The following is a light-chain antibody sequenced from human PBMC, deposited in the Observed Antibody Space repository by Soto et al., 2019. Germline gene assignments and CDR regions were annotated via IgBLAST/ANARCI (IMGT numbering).Light chain of an antibody. V-gene: IGLV2-8*01. J-gene: IGLJ2*01. CDR3: SSYTSSSTLV. CDR2: EVS. Sequence: QSALTQPPSASGSPGQSVTISCTGTSSDVGGYNYVSWYQQYPGKAPKIMIYEVSERPSGVPVRFSGSKSGNTASLTISGLQAEDEADYYCSSYTSSSTLVFGGGTKLTVL. CDR1: SSDVGGYNY.